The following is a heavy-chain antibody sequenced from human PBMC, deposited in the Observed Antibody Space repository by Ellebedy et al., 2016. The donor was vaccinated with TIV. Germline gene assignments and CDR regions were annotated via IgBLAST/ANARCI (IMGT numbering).Heavy chain of an antibody. CDR3: ATDRGYFTFDY. Sequence: PGGSLRLSCAASGFTFSSYGMHWVRQAPGKGLEWVAVISYDGSNKYYADSVKGRFTISRDNSKNTLYLQMNSLRADDTAVYYCATDRGYFTFDYWGQGSLITVSS. V-gene: IGHV3-30*03. D-gene: IGHD3-9*01. CDR1: GFTFSSYG. CDR2: ISYDGSNK. J-gene: IGHJ4*02.